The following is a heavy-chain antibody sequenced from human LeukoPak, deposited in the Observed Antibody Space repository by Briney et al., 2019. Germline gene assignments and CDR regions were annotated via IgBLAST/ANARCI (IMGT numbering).Heavy chain of an antibody. J-gene: IGHJ6*02. V-gene: IGHV3-9*01. CDR3: AKDTRYSYGYGMDV. CDR1: GFTFDDYA. Sequence: GGSLRLSCAASGFTFDDYAMNWVRQAPGKGLEWVSGITWNSGSTGYADSAKGRFTISRDNAKNSLYLQMNSLRAEDTALYYCAKDTRYSYGYGMDVWGQGTTVTVSS. D-gene: IGHD5-18*01. CDR2: ITWNSGST.